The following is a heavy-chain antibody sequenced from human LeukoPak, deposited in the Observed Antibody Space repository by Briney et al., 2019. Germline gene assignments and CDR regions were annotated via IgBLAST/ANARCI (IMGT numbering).Heavy chain of an antibody. CDR2: ISSSSSYI. D-gene: IGHD1-26*01. Sequence: GGSLRLSCAVSGFTFSSYSMNWVRQAPGKGLEWVSSISSSSSYIYYADSVKGRFTISRDTANNSLYLQMNSLRAEDTAVYYCARDGVSYRGFDYWGQGTLVTVSS. J-gene: IGHJ4*02. V-gene: IGHV3-21*01. CDR1: GFTFSSYS. CDR3: ARDGVSYRGFDY.